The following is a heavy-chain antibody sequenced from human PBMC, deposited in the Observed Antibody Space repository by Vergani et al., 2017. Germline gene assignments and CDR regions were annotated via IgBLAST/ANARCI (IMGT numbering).Heavy chain of an antibody. V-gene: IGHV1-24*01. J-gene: IGHJ5*02. CDR3: ATDLPSSSGWYRRFDP. Sequence: QVQLVQSGAEVKKPGASVKVSCKVSGYTLTELSMHWVLQAPGKGLGWMGGVDPEDGETIYAQKFQGRVTMTEDTSTDTAYMELSSLRSEDTAVFYCATDLPSSSGWYRRFDPWGQGTLVTVSS. CDR2: VDPEDGET. CDR1: GYTLTELS. D-gene: IGHD6-19*01.